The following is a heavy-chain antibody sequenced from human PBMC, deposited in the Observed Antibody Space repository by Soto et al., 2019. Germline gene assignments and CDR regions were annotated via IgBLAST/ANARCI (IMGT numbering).Heavy chain of an antibody. CDR3: VFYYYDTTGGWFDP. V-gene: IGHV4-39*01. J-gene: IGHJ5*02. CDR2: FDYSGRT. Sequence: SETLSLTCTVSGGSISTSSYYWGWIRQPPGKGLEWIGSFDYSGRTYYNPSLKSRVTMSVDTSKNQFSLKLSSVTAADTAVYYCVFYYYDTTGGWFDPWGQGTLVTVSS. CDR1: GGSISTSSYY. D-gene: IGHD3-22*01.